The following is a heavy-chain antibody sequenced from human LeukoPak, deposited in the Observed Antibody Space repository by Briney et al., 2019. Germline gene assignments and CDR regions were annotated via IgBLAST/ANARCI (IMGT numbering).Heavy chain of an antibody. CDR2: IYYSGST. D-gene: IGHD2-8*01. CDR3: ARHVIGLMVYAIDY. Sequence: SETLSLTCTVSGGSISSSSHYWGWIRQPPGKGLEWIGSIYYSGSTYYNPSLNSRVTISVDTSTNQFSMKLSFVTAAATAVYYCARHVIGLMVYAIDYWGQGTLVIVSS. J-gene: IGHJ4*02. V-gene: IGHV4-39*01. CDR1: GGSISSSSHY.